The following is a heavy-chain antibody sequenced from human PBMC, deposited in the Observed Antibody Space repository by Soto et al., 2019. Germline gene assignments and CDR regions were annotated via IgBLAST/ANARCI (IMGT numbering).Heavy chain of an antibody. J-gene: IGHJ5*01. V-gene: IGHV3-23*01. CDR3: VKGGWLDF. D-gene: IGHD3-16*01. CDR2: ISDDSSRT. CDR1: GFTFSSFE. Sequence: GGSLRLSCAASGFTFSSFEMSWVRQAPGRGLEWVSFISDDSSRTYYADAVKGRFTISRDNSKHTLCLQMNSLTAEDTAVYACVKGGWLDFWGQGTLVTVSS.